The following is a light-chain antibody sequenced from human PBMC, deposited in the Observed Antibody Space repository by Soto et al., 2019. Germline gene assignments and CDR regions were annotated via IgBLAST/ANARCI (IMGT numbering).Light chain of an antibody. CDR3: QQYGSSPPWT. J-gene: IGKJ1*01. Sequence: EIVLTQSPGTLSLSPGERATLSCRASQSVSSSYLAWYQQKPGQAPRLLIYGASSMATGIPDRFSGSGSGTDFPLTISRLAPEDFAVDYCQQYGSSPPWTFGQGTKVVIK. V-gene: IGKV3-20*01. CDR1: QSVSSSY. CDR2: GAS.